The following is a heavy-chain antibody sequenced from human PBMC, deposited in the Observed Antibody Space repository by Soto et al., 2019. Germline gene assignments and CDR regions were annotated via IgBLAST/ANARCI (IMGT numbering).Heavy chain of an antibody. CDR1: GGSISSYY. D-gene: IGHD6-13*01. Sequence: SETLSLTCTVSGGSISSYYWSWIRQPPGKGLEWIGYIYYSGSTNYNPSLKSRVTISVDTSKNQFSLKLSSVTAADTAVYYCARLKYSSSWYRIDYWGQGTLVTVSS. V-gene: IGHV4-59*08. CDR2: IYYSGST. CDR3: ARLKYSSSWYRIDY. J-gene: IGHJ4*02.